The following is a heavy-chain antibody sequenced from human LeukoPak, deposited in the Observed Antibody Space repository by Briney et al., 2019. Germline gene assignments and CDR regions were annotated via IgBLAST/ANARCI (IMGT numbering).Heavy chain of an antibody. J-gene: IGHJ4*02. Sequence: PGRSLRLSCAASGFTFSSYGMHWVRQAPGKGLEWVAVISYVGSNKYYADSVKGRFTISRDNSKNTLYLQMNSLRAEDTAVYYCAKDAGYSSGKGAALDYWGQGTLVTVSS. CDR2: ISYVGSNK. V-gene: IGHV3-30*18. CDR1: GFTFSSYG. CDR3: AKDAGYSSGKGAALDY. D-gene: IGHD6-19*01.